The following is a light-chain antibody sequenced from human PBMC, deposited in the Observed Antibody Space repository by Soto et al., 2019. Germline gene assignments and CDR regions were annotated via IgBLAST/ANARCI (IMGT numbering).Light chain of an antibody. CDR1: QNVDIY. Sequence: ETVLTQSPATLSLSPGERATLSCRASQNVDIYLAWYQQKPGQVPRLLIYAASNRATGVPPRFSGSGSGTDFTLTISSLEPEDFALYYCQQRRNWPPLTFGQGTRLEIK. J-gene: IGKJ5*01. CDR2: AAS. V-gene: IGKV3-11*01. CDR3: QQRRNWPPLT.